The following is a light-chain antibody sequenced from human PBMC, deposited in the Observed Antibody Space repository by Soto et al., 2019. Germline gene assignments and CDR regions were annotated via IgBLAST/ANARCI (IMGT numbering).Light chain of an antibody. J-gene: IGKJ1*01. V-gene: IGKV3-15*01. CDR3: QQYNDWPLT. Sequence: EIVMTQSPVTLSVSPGERATPSCRASQSVSSNLAWYQQKPGQAPSLLIYGAFTRATGIPARFSGTGSGTEFTLTISSLQSEDFALYYCQQYNDWPLTFGQGTKVDIK. CDR1: QSVSSN. CDR2: GAF.